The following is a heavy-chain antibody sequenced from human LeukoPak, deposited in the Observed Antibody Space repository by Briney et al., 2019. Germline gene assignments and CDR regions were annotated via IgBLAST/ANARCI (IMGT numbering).Heavy chain of an antibody. J-gene: IGHJ4*02. CDR1: GGSFSGYY. CDR3: ARHGLAVARFDY. CDR2: INHSGST. D-gene: IGHD6-19*01. V-gene: IGHV4-34*01. Sequence: SETLSLTCVGYGGSFSGYYCSWILQPPGNGLEWIGEINHSGSTNYNPSLKSRVTISVDTSKNQFSLKLSSVTAADTAVYYCARHGLAVARFDYWGQGTLVTVSS.